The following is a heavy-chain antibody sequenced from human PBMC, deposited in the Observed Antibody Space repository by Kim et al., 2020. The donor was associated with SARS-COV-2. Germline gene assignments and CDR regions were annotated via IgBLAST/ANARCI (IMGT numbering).Heavy chain of an antibody. D-gene: IGHD3-9*01. CDR1: GFTFSSYW. J-gene: IGHJ3*02. CDR3: ASGKYFDWLLYAFDI. Sequence: GGSLRLSCAASGFTFSSYWMSWVRQAPGKGLEWVANIKQDGSEKYYVDSVKGRFTISRDNAKNSLYLQMNSLRAEDTAVYYCASGKYFDWLLYAFDIWGQGTMVTVSS. CDR2: IKQDGSEK. V-gene: IGHV3-7*03.